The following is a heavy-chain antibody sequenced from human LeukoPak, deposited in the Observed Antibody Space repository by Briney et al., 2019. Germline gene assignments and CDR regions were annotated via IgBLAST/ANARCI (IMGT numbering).Heavy chain of an antibody. Sequence: PSETLSLTCTVTGGSISSSSYYWGWIRQPPGKGLGWIGSIYYSGSTYYNPSLKSRVTISVDTSKNQFSLKLSSVTAADTAVYYCARQSPGSGRFDYWGQGTLVTVSS. J-gene: IGHJ4*02. D-gene: IGHD2-15*01. CDR3: ARQSPGSGRFDY. CDR1: GGSISSSSYY. V-gene: IGHV4-39*01. CDR2: IYYSGST.